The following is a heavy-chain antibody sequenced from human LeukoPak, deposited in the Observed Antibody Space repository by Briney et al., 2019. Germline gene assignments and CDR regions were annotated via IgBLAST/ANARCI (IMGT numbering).Heavy chain of an antibody. CDR3: ARHFTYDYVWGSYRPGSYYFDY. Sequence: VASVKVSCKASGYTFTGYYMHWVRQAPGQGLEWMGIINPSGGSTSYAQKFQGRVTMTRDMSTSTVYMELSSLRSEDTAVYYCARHFTYDYVWGSYRPGSYYFDYWGQGTLVTVSS. D-gene: IGHD3-16*02. V-gene: IGHV1-46*01. CDR1: GYTFTGYY. J-gene: IGHJ4*02. CDR2: INPSGGST.